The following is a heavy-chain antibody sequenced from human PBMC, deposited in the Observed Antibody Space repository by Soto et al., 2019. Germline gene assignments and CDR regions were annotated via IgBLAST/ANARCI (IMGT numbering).Heavy chain of an antibody. V-gene: IGHV1-18*01. CDR1: GYTFTSYA. D-gene: IGHD6-6*01. Sequence: QVQLVQSGAEVKKFGASVKVSCKASGYTFTSYAFSWVRQAPGQGLEWMGWISTYSGNTDYAQSFQGRVTMTTDTSTSTAYMELRSLRSDDTAVYYCARQGSGAARHPFDYWGQGTLVTVSS. CDR3: ARQGSGAARHPFDY. CDR2: ISTYSGNT. J-gene: IGHJ4*02.